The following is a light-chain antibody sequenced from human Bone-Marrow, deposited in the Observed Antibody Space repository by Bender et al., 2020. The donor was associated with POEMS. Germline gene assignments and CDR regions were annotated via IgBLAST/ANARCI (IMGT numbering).Light chain of an antibody. J-gene: IGLJ3*02. V-gene: IGLV1-47*02. CDR1: SSNIGTNP. Sequence: QSVLTQPPSASGTPGQRVTISCSGSSSNIGTNPVNWYQQLPGTAPKLLIYINNQRPSGVPDRFSGSKSGTSASLAISGLRSDDESEYYCATWDDSLSGWLFGGGTKLTVL. CDR2: INN. CDR3: ATWDDSLSGWL.